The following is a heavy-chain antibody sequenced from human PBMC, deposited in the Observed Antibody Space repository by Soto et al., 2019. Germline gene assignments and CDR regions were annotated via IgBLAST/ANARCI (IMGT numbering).Heavy chain of an antibody. Sequence: GPLRLSCPAPVFTFSSYAMHWVRQAPGKGLEWVAVISYDGSNKYYADSVKGRFTISRDNSKNTLYLQMNSLRAEDTAVYYCASAHSSGYFVAFDIWGQGTMVTVSS. V-gene: IGHV3-30-3*01. CDR3: ASAHSSGYFVAFDI. CDR2: ISYDGSNK. CDR1: VFTFSSYA. J-gene: IGHJ3*02. D-gene: IGHD3-22*01.